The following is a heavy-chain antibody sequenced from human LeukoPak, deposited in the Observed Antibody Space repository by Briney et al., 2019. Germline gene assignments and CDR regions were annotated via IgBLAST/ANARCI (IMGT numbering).Heavy chain of an antibody. Sequence: PGGSLRLSCAASRFAFSTSWMSWVRQAPGKGLEWVANIKQDGSEKYYMDSVKGRFTISRDNAKNSLYLQMNSLRAEDTAVYYCASLVATMTWGQGTLVTVSS. CDR2: IKQDGSEK. D-gene: IGHD5-12*01. CDR3: ASLVATMT. V-gene: IGHV3-7*01. J-gene: IGHJ4*02. CDR1: RFAFSTSW.